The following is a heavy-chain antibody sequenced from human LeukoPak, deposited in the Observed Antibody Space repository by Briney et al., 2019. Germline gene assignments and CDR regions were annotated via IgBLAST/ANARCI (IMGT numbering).Heavy chain of an antibody. J-gene: IGHJ4*02. V-gene: IGHV3-43*01. CDR2: ISWDGGST. CDR3: AKDLNRGSASAAAELGWVDY. CDR1: GFTFDDYT. Sequence: GGSLRLSCAASGFTFDDYTMHWVRQAPGKGPEGVSLISWDGGSTYYADSVKGRFTISRDNSKNSLYLQMNSLRTEDTALYYCAKDLNRGSASAAAELGWVDYWGQGTLVTVSS. D-gene: IGHD6-13*01.